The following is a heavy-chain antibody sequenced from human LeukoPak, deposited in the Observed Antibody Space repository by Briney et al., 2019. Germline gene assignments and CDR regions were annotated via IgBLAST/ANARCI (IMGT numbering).Heavy chain of an antibody. CDR1: GYTLTELS. Sequence: ASEKVSCKVSGYTLTELSMNWVRQAPGKGLEWMGGFDPENDERLYAQKFQGRVTMTEDTSTDTAYMELSSLRFEDTAIYYCATRSYDILTGYDSWGQGTLVTVSS. J-gene: IGHJ4*02. V-gene: IGHV1-24*01. D-gene: IGHD3-9*01. CDR3: ATRSYDILTGYDS. CDR2: FDPENDER.